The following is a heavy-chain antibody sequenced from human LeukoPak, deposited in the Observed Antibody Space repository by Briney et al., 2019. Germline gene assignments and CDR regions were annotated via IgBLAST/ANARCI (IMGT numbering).Heavy chain of an antibody. D-gene: IGHD1-26*01. CDR3: ANGGSIVGATPWFDY. Sequence: GGSLRLSCAASGFTFSIYGMHWVRQAPGKGLEWVAVISYDGTNKYYADSVKGRFTISRDNSKNTLYLQMNSLRAEDTAVYYCANGGSIVGATPWFDYWGQGTLVTVSS. V-gene: IGHV3-30*18. CDR1: GFTFSIYG. J-gene: IGHJ4*02. CDR2: ISYDGTNK.